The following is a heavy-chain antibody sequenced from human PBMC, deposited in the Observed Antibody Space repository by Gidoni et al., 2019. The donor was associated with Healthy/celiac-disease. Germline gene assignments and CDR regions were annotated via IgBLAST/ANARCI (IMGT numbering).Heavy chain of an antibody. D-gene: IGHD5-18*01. J-gene: IGHJ4*02. Sequence: VQLVGAGGGGVQPGRSLRLACAASKLPFSSYAMHWVRQAPGKGLEWVTIISYDGSNKYYADSVKGRFSISRDNSKNTLYLQMNSLRAEDTATYYCARGSDTPVAPAIIDYWGQGTLVTVSS. CDR3: ARGSDTPVAPAIIDY. CDR1: KLPFSSYA. V-gene: IGHV3-30-3*01. CDR2: ISYDGSNK.